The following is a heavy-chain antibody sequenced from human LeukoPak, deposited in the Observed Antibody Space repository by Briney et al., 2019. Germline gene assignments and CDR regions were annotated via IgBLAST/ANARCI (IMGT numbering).Heavy chain of an antibody. D-gene: IGHD3-22*01. CDR1: GYTFTSYG. J-gene: IGHJ6*02. CDR3: ARSYDSSGYYVSLYYYYGMDV. CDR2: ISAYNGNT. V-gene: IGHV1-18*01. Sequence: ASVKVSCKASGYTFTSYGISWVRQAPGQGLEWMGWISAYNGNTNYAQKLQGRVTMTTDTSTSTAYMELRSLRSDDTAVYYCARSYDSSGYYVSLYYYYGMDVWGQGTTVTVSS.